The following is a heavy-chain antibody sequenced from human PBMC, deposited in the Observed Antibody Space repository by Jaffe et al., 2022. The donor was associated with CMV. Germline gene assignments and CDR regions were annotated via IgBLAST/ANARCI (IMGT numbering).Heavy chain of an antibody. Sequence: QPQLQESGPGLVKPSETLSLTCTVSNGSVSTSRYYWGWIRQPPGKRLEWIGTVYYAGTTYYNPSLKSRVTVSVDTSSNQFSLRLLSVTAADTAVYYCARMYSTAVAGYRGSFDIWSQGTMVTVSS. J-gene: IGHJ3*02. V-gene: IGHV4-39*01. D-gene: IGHD6-19*01. CDR3: ARMYSTAVAGYRGSFDI. CDR1: NGSVSTSRYY. CDR2: VYYAGTT.